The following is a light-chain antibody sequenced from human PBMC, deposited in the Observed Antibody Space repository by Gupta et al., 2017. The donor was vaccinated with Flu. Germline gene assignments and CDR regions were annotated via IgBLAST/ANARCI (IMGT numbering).Light chain of an antibody. CDR1: QSVSSSY. J-gene: IGKJ1*01. Sequence: IVLTQSPGTLFLSPGERATLSCRASQSVSSSYLAWYQQKPGQAPRLLIYGASSRANGIPDRFSGSGSGTEFTLTISRREPEDFAVYYCQQYGSSPKTFGQGTKVEIK. V-gene: IGKV3-20*01. CDR2: GAS. CDR3: QQYGSSPKT.